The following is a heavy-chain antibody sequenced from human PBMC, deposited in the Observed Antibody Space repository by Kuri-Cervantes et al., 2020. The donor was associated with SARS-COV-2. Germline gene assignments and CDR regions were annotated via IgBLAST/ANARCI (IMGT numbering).Heavy chain of an antibody. V-gene: IGHV3-23*01. Sequence: GGSLRLSCAASGFTFSSYAMSWVRQAQGKGVEWVSAIRGSGGITYYADSVKGRFTISRDNSKNTLYVQMNSLRAEDTAVYYCAKDQAGGLTWFDPWGQGTLVTVSS. CDR3: AKDQAGGLTWFDP. D-gene: IGHD6-13*01. CDR2: IRGSGGIT. CDR1: GFTFSSYA. J-gene: IGHJ5*02.